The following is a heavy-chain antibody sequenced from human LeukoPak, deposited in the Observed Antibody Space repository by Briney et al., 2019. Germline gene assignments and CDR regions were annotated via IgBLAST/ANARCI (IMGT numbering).Heavy chain of an antibody. V-gene: IGHV3-23*01. CDR2: ISGSGGST. Sequence: GGSLRLSCAASGFPFNTYAMSWVRQAPGKGLEWVSAISGSGGSTYYADSVKGRFTISRDNSKNTLYLQMNSLRAEDTAVYYCAKLRDYYDSSGCNYWGQGTLVTVSS. CDR1: GFPFNTYA. CDR3: AKLRDYYDSSGCNY. J-gene: IGHJ4*02. D-gene: IGHD3-22*01.